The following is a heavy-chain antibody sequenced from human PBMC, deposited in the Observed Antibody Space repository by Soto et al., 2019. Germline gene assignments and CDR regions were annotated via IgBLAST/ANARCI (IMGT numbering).Heavy chain of an antibody. CDR2: INHSGST. J-gene: IGHJ5*02. CDR3: ARGVAATLLQVSWFDP. CDR1: GGSFSGYY. Sequence: SETLSLTCAVYGGSFSGYYWSWIRQPPGKGLEWIGEINHSGSTNYNPSLKSRVTISVDTSKNQFSLKLSSVTAADTAVYYCARGVAATLLQVSWFDPWGQGTLVTVSS. D-gene: IGHD2-15*01. V-gene: IGHV4-34*01.